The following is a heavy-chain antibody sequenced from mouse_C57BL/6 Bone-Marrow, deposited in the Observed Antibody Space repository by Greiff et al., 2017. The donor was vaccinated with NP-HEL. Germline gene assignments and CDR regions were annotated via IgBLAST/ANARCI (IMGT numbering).Heavy chain of an antibody. CDR2: IAPETGGT. V-gene: IGHV1-15*01. CDR1: GYTFTDYE. Sequence: VQLQQSGAELVRPGASVTLSCKASGYTFTDYEMHWVTQTPVHGLAWIGAIAPETGGTAYNQKFKGKAIMTADKSSSTAYMELRNVTSGYSAVYYCTRSGGYYPFADWGQGTLVTVSA. D-gene: IGHD2-3*01. J-gene: IGHJ3*01. CDR3: TRSGGYYPFAD.